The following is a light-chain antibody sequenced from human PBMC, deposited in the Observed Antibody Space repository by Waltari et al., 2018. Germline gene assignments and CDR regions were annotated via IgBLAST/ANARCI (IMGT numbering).Light chain of an antibody. CDR3: QQRSIWPRT. J-gene: IGKJ1*01. V-gene: IGKV3-11*01. CDR2: SAS. CDR1: QSVSSY. Sequence: EIVLTQSPATLSLSPGEMATLSCKASQSVSSYLAWYQQKPGQAPRLLIYSASNRATGLPARFSGSGSGTDFTLTISSLEPEDFAVYYCQQRSIWPRTFGQGTKVEI.